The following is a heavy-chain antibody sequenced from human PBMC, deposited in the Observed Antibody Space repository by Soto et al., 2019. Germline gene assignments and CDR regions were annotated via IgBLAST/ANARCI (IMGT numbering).Heavy chain of an antibody. CDR2: INHSGST. D-gene: IGHD3-3*01. CDR3: ARGHTRLRFLEWLPPRLDV. J-gene: IGHJ6*04. CDR1: GGTFSDYY. V-gene: IGHV4-34*01. Sequence: PSETLSLTCAVYGGTFSDYYWSWIRQRPGKGLEWIGEINHSGSTNYNPSLKSRVTISVDTSKNQFSLKLSSVTAADTAVYYCARGHTRLRFLEWLPPRLDVWGKGTTVTVSS.